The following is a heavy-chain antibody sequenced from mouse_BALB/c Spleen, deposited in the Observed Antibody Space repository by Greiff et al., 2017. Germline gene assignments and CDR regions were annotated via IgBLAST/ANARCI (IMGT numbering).Heavy chain of an antibody. V-gene: IGHV1-67*01. Sequence: QVQLKESGPELVRPGESVKISCKGSGYTFTDYAMHWVKQSHAKSLEWIGVISIYYDNTNYNQKFKGKATMTVDKSSSTAYMELARLTSEDSAIYYCARWSYGNYAMDYWGQGTSVTVSS. CDR3: ARWSYGNYAMDY. J-gene: IGHJ4*01. D-gene: IGHD2-1*01. CDR2: ISIYYDNT. CDR1: GYTFTDYA.